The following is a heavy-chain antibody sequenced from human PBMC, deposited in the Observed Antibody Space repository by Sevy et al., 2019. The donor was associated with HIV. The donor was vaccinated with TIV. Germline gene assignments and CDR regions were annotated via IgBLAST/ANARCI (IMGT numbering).Heavy chain of an antibody. D-gene: IGHD3-3*01. CDR3: ARGHYYDFWSGYYKGTKSYYYYAMDV. J-gene: IGHJ6*02. Sequence: GGSLRLSCAASGFTVSSNYMSWVRQAPGKGLEWVSVIYSGGSTYYADSVKGRFTISRDNSKNTLYLQMNSLRAEDTAMYYCARGHYYDFWSGYYKGTKSYYYYAMDVWGQGTTVTVSS. CDR1: GFTVSSNY. V-gene: IGHV3-53*01. CDR2: IYSGGST.